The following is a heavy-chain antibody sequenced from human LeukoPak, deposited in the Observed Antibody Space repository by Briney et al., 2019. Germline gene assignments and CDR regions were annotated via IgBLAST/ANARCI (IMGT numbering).Heavy chain of an antibody. Sequence: AASVKVSCKASGYTFTSYAMNWVRQAPGQGLEWMGWINTNTGNPTYAQGFTGRFVFSLDTSVSTAYLQISSLKAEDTAVYYCARDWWGDITGTNMFDPWGQGTLVTVSS. CDR2: INTNTGNP. D-gene: IGHD1-20*01. CDR1: GYTFTSYA. CDR3: ARDWWGDITGTNMFDP. V-gene: IGHV7-4-1*02. J-gene: IGHJ5*02.